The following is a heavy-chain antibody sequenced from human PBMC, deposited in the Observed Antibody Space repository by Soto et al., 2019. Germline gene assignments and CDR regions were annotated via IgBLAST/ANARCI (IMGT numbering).Heavy chain of an antibody. Sequence: PSETLSLTCAVSGGSISSGGYSWSWIRQPPGKGLEWIGYIYHSGSTYYNPSLKSRVTISVDRSKNQFSLKLSSVTAADTAVYYCARGERYYYDSSGSLDAFDIWGQGTMVTVSS. V-gene: IGHV4-30-2*01. CDR3: ARGERYYYDSSGSLDAFDI. D-gene: IGHD3-22*01. J-gene: IGHJ3*02. CDR1: GGSISSGGYS. CDR2: IYHSGST.